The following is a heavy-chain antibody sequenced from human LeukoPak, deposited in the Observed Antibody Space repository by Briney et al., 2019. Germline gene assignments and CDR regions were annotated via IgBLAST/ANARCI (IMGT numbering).Heavy chain of an antibody. Sequence: TPSETLSLTCAVYGGSFSGYYWSWIRQPPGKGLEWIGEINHSGSTNYNPSLKSRVTISVDTSKNQFSLKLSSVTAADTAVYYCARDNYDYVWGSHYYYYMDVWGKGTTVTISS. D-gene: IGHD3-16*01. CDR3: ARDNYDYVWGSHYYYYMDV. CDR1: GGSFSGYY. J-gene: IGHJ6*03. V-gene: IGHV4-34*01. CDR2: INHSGST.